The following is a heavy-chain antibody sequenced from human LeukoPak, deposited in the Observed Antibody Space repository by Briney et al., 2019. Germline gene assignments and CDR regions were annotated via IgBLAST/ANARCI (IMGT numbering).Heavy chain of an antibody. Sequence: PSETLSLTCTVSGGSVSSGSYYCSWIRQPPGKGLEWIGYIYYSGSTNYNPSLKSRVTISVDTSKNQFSLKLSSVTAADTAVYYCARGTVTKKDYWGQGTLVTVSS. J-gene: IGHJ4*02. CDR2: IYYSGST. V-gene: IGHV4-61*01. CDR3: ARGTVTKKDY. D-gene: IGHD4-17*01. CDR1: GGSVSSGSYY.